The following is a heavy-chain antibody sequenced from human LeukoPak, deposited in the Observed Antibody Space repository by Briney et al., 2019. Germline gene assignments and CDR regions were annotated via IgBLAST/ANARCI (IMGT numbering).Heavy chain of an antibody. J-gene: IGHJ5*02. CDR1: GFTFSSYA. V-gene: IGHV3-30*04. CDR3: AKGRTIFGVVIPNWFDP. Sequence: GGSLRLSCAASGFTFSSYAMHWVRQAPGKGLEWVAVISYDGSNKYYADSVKGRFTISRDNSKNTLYLQMNSLRAEDTAVYYCAKGRTIFGVVIPNWFDPWGQGTLVTVSS. D-gene: IGHD3-3*01. CDR2: ISYDGSNK.